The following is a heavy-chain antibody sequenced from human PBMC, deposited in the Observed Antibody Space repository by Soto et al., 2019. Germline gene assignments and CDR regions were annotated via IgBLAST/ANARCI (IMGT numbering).Heavy chain of an antibody. CDR1: GFTFSSYA. CDR2: ISYDGSNK. CDR3: ASGLLWFGELWY. V-gene: IGHV3-30-3*01. J-gene: IGHJ4*02. Sequence: QVQLVESGEGVVQPGRSLRLSCAASGFTFSSYAMHWVRQAPGKGLEWVAVISYDGSNKYYADSVKGRFTISRDNSKNTLYLQMNSLRAEDTAVYYCASGLLWFGELWYWGQGTLVTVSS. D-gene: IGHD3-10*01.